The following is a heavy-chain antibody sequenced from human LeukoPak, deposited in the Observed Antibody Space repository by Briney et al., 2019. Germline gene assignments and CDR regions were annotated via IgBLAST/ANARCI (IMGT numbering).Heavy chain of an antibody. Sequence: PGGSLRLSCAASGFSFSVYEMHWVRQAPGKGLEWISDISSSGSTTYYADSVRGRFSISRDNAKNSLYLQMNSLRAEDTACFCCMTLTVASNFDYWGQGTLVTVSS. CDR1: GFSFSVYE. J-gene: IGHJ4*02. D-gene: IGHD6-19*01. CDR3: MTLTVASNFDY. CDR2: ISSSGSTT. V-gene: IGHV3-48*03.